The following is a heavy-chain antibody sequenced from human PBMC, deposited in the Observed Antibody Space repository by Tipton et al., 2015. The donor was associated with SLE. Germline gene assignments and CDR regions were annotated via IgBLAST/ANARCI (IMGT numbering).Heavy chain of an antibody. Sequence: QLVQSGGGLVKPGGSLRLSCAASGFTFSSYSMNWVRQAPGKGLEWVSSISSSSSYIYYADSVKGRFTISRDNAKNSLYLQMNSLRAEDTAVYYCARVVSGLRNFDYWGQGTLVTVSS. CDR3: ARVVSGLRNFDY. CDR2: ISSSSSYI. D-gene: IGHD5-12*01. V-gene: IGHV3-21*03. J-gene: IGHJ4*02. CDR1: GFTFSSYS.